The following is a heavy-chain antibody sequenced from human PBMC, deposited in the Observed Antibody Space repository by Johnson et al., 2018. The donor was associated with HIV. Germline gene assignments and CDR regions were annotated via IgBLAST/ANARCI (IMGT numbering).Heavy chain of an antibody. J-gene: IGHJ3*01. D-gene: IGHD1-1*01. CDR2: ISSDGSST. CDR1: GFTFSSNW. CDR3: ARSGPNWAFDF. Sequence: VQLVESGGGFIQPGGSLILSCAASGFTFSSNWMHWVRQAPGQGLVWVSRISSDGSSTYYADSVKGRFTISRDNARNTMFVQMKSLRAEDTAVYYCARSGPNWAFDFWGQGTMVTVSS. V-gene: IGHV3-74*02.